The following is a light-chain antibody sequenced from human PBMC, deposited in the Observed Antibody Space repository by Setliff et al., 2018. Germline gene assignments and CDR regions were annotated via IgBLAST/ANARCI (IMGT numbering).Light chain of an antibody. Sequence: SVLAQPASVSGSPGQSITISCTGTDSDVGGFNLVSWYQQHPGKAPKFMIYDVSNRPSGVSNRFSGSKSGNTASLTISGLQAEDEADYYCSSYSSSNIPFVFGTGTKVTVL. J-gene: IGLJ1*01. CDR2: DVS. CDR3: SSYSSSNIPFV. V-gene: IGLV2-14*03. CDR1: DSDVGGFNL.